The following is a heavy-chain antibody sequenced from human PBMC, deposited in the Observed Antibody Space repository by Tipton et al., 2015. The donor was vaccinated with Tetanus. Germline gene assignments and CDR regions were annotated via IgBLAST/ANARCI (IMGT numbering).Heavy chain of an antibody. CDR2: ISNGNT. V-gene: IGHV4-4*07. CDR1: RGPISSYY. CDR3: ARGGRDAYNNPLGAFDV. J-gene: IGHJ3*01. Sequence: TLSLTCTVSRGPISSYYWSWIRQPAGKGLEWIGHISNGNTDYTPSLKSRVTLSVDTSKNQFSLRLRSVAAADTAVYYCARGGRDAYNNPLGAFDVWGRGTTVTVSS. D-gene: IGHD5-24*01.